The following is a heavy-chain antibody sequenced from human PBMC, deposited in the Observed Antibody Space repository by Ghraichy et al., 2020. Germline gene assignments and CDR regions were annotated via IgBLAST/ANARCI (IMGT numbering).Heavy chain of an antibody. CDR2: IYWDDDQ. J-gene: IGHJ4*02. D-gene: IGHD6-13*01. V-gene: IGHV2-5*02. CDR3: AHRPIAAAGADFDY. Sequence: SGPTLVKPTQTLTLTCTFSGFSLSTSGVGVGLIRHPPGKALEWLALIYWDDDQRYSPSLKSRLTITKDTSKNQVVLTMTNMDPVDTATYYCAHRPIAAAGADFDYWGQGTLVTVSS. CDR1: GFSLSTSGVG.